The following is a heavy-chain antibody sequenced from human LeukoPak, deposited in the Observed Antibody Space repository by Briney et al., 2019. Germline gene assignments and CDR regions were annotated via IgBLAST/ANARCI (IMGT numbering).Heavy chain of an antibody. CDR2: ISYDGSNK. Sequence: GGSLRLPCAASGFTFSSYAMHWVRQAPGKGLEWVAVISYDGSNKYYADSAKGRFTISRDNSKNTLYLQMNSLRAEDTAVYYCARDLSGISSGWYGSYYYYGMDVWGQGTTVTVSS. CDR3: ARDLSGISSGWYGSYYYYGMDV. J-gene: IGHJ6*02. CDR1: GFTFSSYA. D-gene: IGHD6-19*01. V-gene: IGHV3-30-3*01.